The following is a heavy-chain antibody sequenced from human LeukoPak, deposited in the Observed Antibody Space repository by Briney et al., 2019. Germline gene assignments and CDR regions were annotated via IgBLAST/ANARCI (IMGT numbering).Heavy chain of an antibody. J-gene: IGHJ3*02. D-gene: IGHD2-21*01. CDR1: GGSISSGGYY. CDR2: IYYSGST. V-gene: IGHV4-31*03. CDR3: AREIDRDGFDI. Sequence: PSETLSLTCTVSGGSISSGGYYWSWIRQHPGKGLEWIGYIYYSGSTYDNPSLKSRVTISVDTSKNQFSLKLSSVTAADTAVYYCAREIDRDGFDIWGQGTMVTVSS.